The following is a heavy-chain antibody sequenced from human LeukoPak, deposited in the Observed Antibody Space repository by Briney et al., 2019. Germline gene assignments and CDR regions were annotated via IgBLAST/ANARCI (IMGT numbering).Heavy chain of an antibody. CDR2: IYHSGRP. J-gene: IGHJ4*02. D-gene: IGHD1/OR15-1a*01. Sequence: KTSETLSLTCAVSGGSISSNNWWGWVRQPPGKGLEWIGEIYHSGRPNYNPSLKSRVTISVDKSRNHFSLNLRSVTAADTAVYYCARVNINDWHSCDYWGQGTLVTVSS. CDR3: ARVNINDWHSCDY. CDR1: GGSISSNNW. V-gene: IGHV4-4*02.